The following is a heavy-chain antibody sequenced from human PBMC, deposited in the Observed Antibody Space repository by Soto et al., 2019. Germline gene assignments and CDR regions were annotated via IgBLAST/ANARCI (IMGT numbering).Heavy chain of an antibody. Sequence: ASVKVSCKASGYTFTGYYIHWVRQAPGQGLEWMGWINAGNGNTQYSQKFRGRVTITRDTSASTAYMELSSLRSEDTAVYYCARGGDFWSGYYTDYYYYGMDVWGQGTTVTVSS. CDR3: ARGGDFWSGYYTDYYYYGMDV. CDR1: GYTFTGYY. D-gene: IGHD3-3*01. V-gene: IGHV1-3*01. J-gene: IGHJ6*02. CDR2: INAGNGNT.